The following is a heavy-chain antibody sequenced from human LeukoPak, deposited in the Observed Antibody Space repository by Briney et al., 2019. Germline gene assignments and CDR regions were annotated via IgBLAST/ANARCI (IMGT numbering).Heavy chain of an antibody. CDR2: ISYIGST. CDR1: DDSFSSHY. CDR3: ARDLVTVTKGFDI. J-gene: IGHJ3*02. Sequence: PSETLSLTRAVSDDSFSSHYWTWIRQPPGKGLEWIGYISYIGSTNYNPSLRSRVTISIDTSKNQFSLKLSSVTAADTAVYYCARDLVTVTKGFDIWGQGTMVSDSS. D-gene: IGHD4-17*01. V-gene: IGHV4-59*11.